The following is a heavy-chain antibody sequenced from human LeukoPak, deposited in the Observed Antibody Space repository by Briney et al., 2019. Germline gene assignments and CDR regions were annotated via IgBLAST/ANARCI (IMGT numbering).Heavy chain of an antibody. Sequence: SQTLSLTCAISEDSVSSNSAAWNWIRQSPSRGLEWLGRTYYRSKWSTNYAVSVRSRISINPDTSKNQFSLQLNSVTPEDTAVYFCARARDYGDISFDSWGQGTLVTVSS. V-gene: IGHV6-1*01. J-gene: IGHJ4*02. CDR3: ARARDYGDISFDS. CDR2: TYYRSKWST. D-gene: IGHD4-17*01. CDR1: EDSVSSNSAA.